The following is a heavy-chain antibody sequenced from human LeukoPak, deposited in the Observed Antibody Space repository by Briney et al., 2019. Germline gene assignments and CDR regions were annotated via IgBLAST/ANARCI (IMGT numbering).Heavy chain of an antibody. J-gene: IGHJ4*02. V-gene: IGHV4-59*01. Sequence: SETLSLTCTVSGGSISSYYWSWIRQPPGKGLEWIGYIYYSGSTNYNPSLKSRVTISVDTSKNQFSLKLSSVTAADTAVYYCARATGSGYDYLGYWGQGTLVTVSS. CDR2: IYYSGST. CDR3: ARATGSGYDYLGY. CDR1: GGSISSYY. D-gene: IGHD5-12*01.